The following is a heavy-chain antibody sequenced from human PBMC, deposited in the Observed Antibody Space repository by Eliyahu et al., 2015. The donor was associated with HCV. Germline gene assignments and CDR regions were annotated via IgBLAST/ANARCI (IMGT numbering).Heavy chain of an antibody. CDR2: ISWDGGST. V-gene: IGHV3-43*01. CDR1: GFXFXXYX. J-gene: IGHJ4*02. CDR3: AKSDRTYCSGGSCYSVDY. D-gene: IGHD2-15*01. Sequence: EVQLVESGGVVVQPGGSLRLSCAASGFXFXXYXMHWVRQAPGKGLEWVSLISWDGGSTYYADSVKGRFTISRDNSKNSLYLQMNSLRTEDTALYYCAKSDRTYCSGGSCYSVDYWGQGTLVTVSS.